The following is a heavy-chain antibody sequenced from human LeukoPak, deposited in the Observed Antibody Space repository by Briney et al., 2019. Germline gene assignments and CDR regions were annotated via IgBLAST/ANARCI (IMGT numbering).Heavy chain of an antibody. CDR3: ASTRLRLGESSHDY. CDR2: IYYSGST. D-gene: IGHD3-16*02. V-gene: IGHV4-59*08. J-gene: IGHJ4*02. Sequence: PSETLSLTCTVSGASISSYYWSWIRQPPGKGLEWIGYIYYSGSTNYNPSLKSRVTISVDTSKNQFSLKLSSVTAADTAVYYCASTRLRLGESSHDYWGQGTLLTVSS. CDR1: GASISSYY.